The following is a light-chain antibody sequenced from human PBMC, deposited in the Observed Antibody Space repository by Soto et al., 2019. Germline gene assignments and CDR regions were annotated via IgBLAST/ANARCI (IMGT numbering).Light chain of an antibody. CDR2: DVS. CDR1: SSDVGGYNY. V-gene: IGLV2-14*01. Sequence: ALTQPASVSWSPGQSITISCTGTSSDVGGYNYVSWYQQHPGKAPKLMIYDVSNRPSGVSNRFSGSKSGNTASLTISGLQAEDEADYYCSSYTSSSTLEGVFGTGTKVTVL. CDR3: SSYTSSSTLEGV. J-gene: IGLJ1*01.